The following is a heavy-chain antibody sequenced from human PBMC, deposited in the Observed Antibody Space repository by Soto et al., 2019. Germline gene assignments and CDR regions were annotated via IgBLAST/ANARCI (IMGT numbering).Heavy chain of an antibody. J-gene: IGHJ4*02. Sequence: QVQLVESGGGVVQPGRSLRLSCAASGFTFSSYGMHWVRQAPGKGLEWVAVISYDGSNKYYADSVKGRFTISRDNSKNTLYLQMNSLRAEDTAVYYCANGYEEEVIVVVTAIRSDFAYWGQGALVTVSS. CDR2: ISYDGSNK. V-gene: IGHV3-30*18. D-gene: IGHD2-21*02. CDR3: ANGYEEEVIVVVTAIRSDFAY. CDR1: GFTFSSYG.